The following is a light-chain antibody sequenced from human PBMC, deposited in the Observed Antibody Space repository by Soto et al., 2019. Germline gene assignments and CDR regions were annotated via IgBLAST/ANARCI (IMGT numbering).Light chain of an antibody. CDR1: QSINSN. CDR2: AAS. V-gene: IGKV1-39*01. J-gene: IGKJ5*01. Sequence: DIQMTQSPSSLSASVGDRVTITCRASQSINSNLNWYQQKPGKAPKLLIYAASTLQSGVPSRFSGSGSGTDFALTISSLQPEDFAAYFCQQSYTTITFGQGTRLENK. CDR3: QQSYTTIT.